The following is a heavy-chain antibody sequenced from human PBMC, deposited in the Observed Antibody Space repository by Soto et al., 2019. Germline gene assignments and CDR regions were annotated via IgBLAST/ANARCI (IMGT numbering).Heavy chain of an antibody. CDR1: GFTFSSYG. V-gene: IGHV3-33*01. Sequence: SLRLSCAAPGFTFSSYGMHWVRQAPGKGLEWVAVIWYDGSNKYYADSVKGRFTITRDNSKNTLYLQMNSLRAEDTAVYYCARDLSLPPDYCDYVITGFDDWGQGTLVTVSS. D-gene: IGHD4-17*01. CDR2: IWYDGSNK. J-gene: IGHJ4*02. CDR3: ARDLSLPPDYCDYVITGFDD.